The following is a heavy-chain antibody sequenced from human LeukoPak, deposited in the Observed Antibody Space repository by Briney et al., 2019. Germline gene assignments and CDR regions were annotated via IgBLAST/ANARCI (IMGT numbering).Heavy chain of an antibody. V-gene: IGHV3-30*04. CDR3: ARGVSSSWYSQVDY. D-gene: IGHD6-13*01. CDR2: ISHDGSNK. CDR1: GFTFSSYA. Sequence: GGSLRLSCAASGFTFSSYAMHWVRQAPGKGLEWVAVISHDGSNKYYADSVKGRFTISRDNSKNTLYLQMNSLRAEDTAVYYCARGVSSSWYSQVDYWGQRTLVTVSS. J-gene: IGHJ4*02.